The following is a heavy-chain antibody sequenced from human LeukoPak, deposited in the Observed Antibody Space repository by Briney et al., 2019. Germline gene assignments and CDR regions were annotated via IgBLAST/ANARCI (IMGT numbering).Heavy chain of an antibody. J-gene: IGHJ4*02. CDR2: IYYDGST. Sequence: SETLSLTCTVSGGSISSGGYYWSWIRQHPGKGLEWIGYIYYDGSTNYNPSLKSRVTISVDTSKNQFSLKLTSVTAADTAVYYCARSYDSTEDYFDYWGQGNLVAVSS. V-gene: IGHV4-61*08. CDR3: ARSYDSTEDYFDY. CDR1: GGSISSGGYY. D-gene: IGHD3-22*01.